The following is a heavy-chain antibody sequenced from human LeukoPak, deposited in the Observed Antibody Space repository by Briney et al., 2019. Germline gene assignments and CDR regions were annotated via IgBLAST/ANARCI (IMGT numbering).Heavy chain of an antibody. CDR1: GFTFSSYE. CDR3: AREEAYCSGTSCFRFFDY. J-gene: IGHJ4*02. Sequence: GGSLRLSCAASGFTFSSYEINWVRQAPGKGLEWSSYISSGGSIFYNADSVMGRFTISRDNAKNSLYLQMNSLRAEDTAVYYCAREEAYCSGTSCFRFFDYWGQGTLVSVSS. CDR2: ISSGGSIF. D-gene: IGHD2-15*01. V-gene: IGHV3-48*03.